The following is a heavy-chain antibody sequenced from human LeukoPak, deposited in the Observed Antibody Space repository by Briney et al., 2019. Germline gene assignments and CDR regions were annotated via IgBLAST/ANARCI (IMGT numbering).Heavy chain of an antibody. D-gene: IGHD3-10*01. V-gene: IGHV3-30*02. CDR2: IRYDGSNK. Sequence: PGGSLRLSCAASGFTFSSYGVHWVRQAPGKGLEWVAFIRYDGSNKYYADSVKGRFTISRDNSKNTLYLQMNSLRAEDTAVYYCAKDYGSGSYSSFGAFDIWGQGTMVTVSS. J-gene: IGHJ3*02. CDR1: GFTFSSYG. CDR3: AKDYGSGSYSSFGAFDI.